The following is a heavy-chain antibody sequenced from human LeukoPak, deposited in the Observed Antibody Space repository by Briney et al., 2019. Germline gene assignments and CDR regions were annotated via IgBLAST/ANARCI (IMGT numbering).Heavy chain of an antibody. J-gene: IGHJ5*02. Sequence: GASVKVSCKASGYTFTGYYMHLVRQAPGQGLEWMGWINPNSGGTNYAQKFQGRVNMTRDTSISTAYMELSRLRSDDTAVYYCARDRGPSSGRNWFDPWGQGTLVTVSS. V-gene: IGHV1-2*02. CDR3: ARDRGPSSGRNWFDP. CDR1: GYTFTGYY. D-gene: IGHD3-22*01. CDR2: INPNSGGT.